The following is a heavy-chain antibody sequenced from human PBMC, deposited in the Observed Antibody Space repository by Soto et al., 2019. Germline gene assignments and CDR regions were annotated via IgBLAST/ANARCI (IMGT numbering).Heavy chain of an antibody. CDR3: ARVFVEWFAS. J-gene: IGHJ5*01. V-gene: IGHV3-11*06. CDR2: ISSGGDHT. Sequence: QVQLVESGGGLVKPGGSLRRSCAASGFTFSDYYMTWIRQAPGKGLEWISYISSGGDHTTYADSVKGRFTISRDNAKNSLYLQMNSLRAEDTAVYYCARVFVEWFASWGQGSLVTVSS. D-gene: IGHD3-9*01. CDR1: GFTFSDYY.